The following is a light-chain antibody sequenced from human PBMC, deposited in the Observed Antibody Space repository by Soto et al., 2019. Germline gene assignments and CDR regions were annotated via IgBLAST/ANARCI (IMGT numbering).Light chain of an antibody. CDR1: LSVLYSSNNKNY. V-gene: IGKV4-1*01. J-gene: IGKJ1*01. Sequence: DIVMTQSPDSLAVSLGERATINCKSSLSVLYSSNNKNYLAWYQQKPRQPPKLLIYWASTRESGVPDRFSGSGSGTDFTLTISSLQAEDVAVYYCQQSYSTPLAFGQGTKVEIK. CDR2: WAS. CDR3: QQSYSTPLA.